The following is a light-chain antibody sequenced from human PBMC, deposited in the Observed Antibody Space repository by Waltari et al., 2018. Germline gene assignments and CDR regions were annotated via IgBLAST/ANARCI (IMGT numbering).Light chain of an antibody. CDR2: GAS. CDR3: QQYASPPLT. CDR1: QSISSSY. V-gene: IGKV3-20*01. Sequence: LSLGERATLSCRASQSISSSYLSWYQQKSGQAPRLLIYGASSRATGIPDRISGGGSGTDFTLTISRLEPEDFAVYFCQQYASPPLTFGGGTKVEIK. J-gene: IGKJ4*01.